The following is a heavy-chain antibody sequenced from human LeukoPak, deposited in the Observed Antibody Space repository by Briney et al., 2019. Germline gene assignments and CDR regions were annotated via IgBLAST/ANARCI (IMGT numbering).Heavy chain of an antibody. CDR1: GGTFSSYA. CDR2: IIPIFGTA. CDR3: ARDTIFGVVRRFGWFDP. Sequence: SVKVSCKASGGTFSSYAISWVRQAPGQGLEWMGGIIPIFGTANYAQKFQGRVTITADESTSTAYMEPSSLRSEDTAVYYCARDTIFGVVRRFGWFDPWGQGTLVTVSS. V-gene: IGHV1-69*13. D-gene: IGHD3-3*01. J-gene: IGHJ5*02.